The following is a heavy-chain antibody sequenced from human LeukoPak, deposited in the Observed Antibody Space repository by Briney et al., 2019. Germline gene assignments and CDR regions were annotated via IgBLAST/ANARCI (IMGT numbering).Heavy chain of an antibody. CDR2: INAGNGNT. V-gene: IGHV1-3*03. Sequence: VASVKVSCKASGYTFTSYAMHWVRQAPGQRLEWMGWINAGNGNTKYSQEFQGRVTMTEDTSTDTAYMELSSLRSEDTAVYYCARDIISGSYYTDYWGQGTLVTVSS. D-gene: IGHD1-26*01. CDR3: ARDIISGSYYTDY. J-gene: IGHJ4*02. CDR1: GYTFTSYA.